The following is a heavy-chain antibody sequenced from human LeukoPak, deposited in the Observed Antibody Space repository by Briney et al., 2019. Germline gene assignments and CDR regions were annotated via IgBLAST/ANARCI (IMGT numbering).Heavy chain of an antibody. CDR3: ASRSGRQWLPYFDY. V-gene: IGHV3-49*04. CDR1: GFSFGDYS. D-gene: IGHD1-26*01. CDR2: IRSKAYGGTT. Sequence: SGGSLRLSCTSSGFSFGDYSMTWVRQAPGKGLEWVGFIRSKAYGGTTEYAAPVKGRFTISRDDSKSIAYLQMNSLKAEDTAVYHCASRSGRQWLPYFDYWGQGTLVTVSS. J-gene: IGHJ4*02.